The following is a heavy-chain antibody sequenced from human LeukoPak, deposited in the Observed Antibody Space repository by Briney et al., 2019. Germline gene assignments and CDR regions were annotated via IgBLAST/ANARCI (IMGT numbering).Heavy chain of an antibody. D-gene: IGHD2-15*01. CDR3: SRHAYGSGGSCPDF. J-gene: IGHJ4*02. Sequence: SETLSLTCAVSGYFISSGYYWCWIRQPPGKGLEWIGSVFRSWSTHYRPSLKGRVTLSVGTSKNQYSLKLSSGTAADTAVDYCSRHAYGSGGSCPDFWGQGTLVTVSS. CDR2: VFRSWST. V-gene: IGHV4-38-2*01. CDR1: GYFISSGYY.